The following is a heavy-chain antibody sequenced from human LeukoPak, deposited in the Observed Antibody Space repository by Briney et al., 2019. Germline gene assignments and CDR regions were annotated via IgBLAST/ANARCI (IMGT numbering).Heavy chain of an antibody. CDR2: INPNGGDT. CDR3: ARVGFTTSWSNFDY. CDR1: GYNFPAYF. J-gene: IGHJ4*02. D-gene: IGHD2-2*01. V-gene: IGHV1-2*06. Sequence: ASVKVSCKAAGYNFPAYFIHWVRQAPGQGLEWMGRINPNGGDTKYAQKFQGRVTMAGDTSISTVYMELSSLISDDTAVYYCARVGFTTSWSNFDYWGQGTLVTVSS.